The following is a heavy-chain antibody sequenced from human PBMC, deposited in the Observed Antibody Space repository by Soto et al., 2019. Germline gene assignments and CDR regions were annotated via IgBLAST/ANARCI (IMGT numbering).Heavy chain of an antibody. Sequence: PGGSLRLSCAASKSIFTGYGMHWVRQTPGKGLEWVAVIRFDGTDEHYADSVKGRFTISRDNSKNMLYLQMNSLRAEDTAVYYCARGRLWDAFDIWGQGTMVTVSS. J-gene: IGHJ3*02. CDR1: KSIFTGYG. CDR2: IRFDGTDE. V-gene: IGHV3-33*01. D-gene: IGHD2-21*01. CDR3: ARGRLWDAFDI.